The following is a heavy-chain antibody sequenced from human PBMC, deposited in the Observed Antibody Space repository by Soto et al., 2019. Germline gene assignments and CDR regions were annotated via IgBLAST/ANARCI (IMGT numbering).Heavy chain of an antibody. V-gene: IGHV4-31*03. CDR3: AKSSYAIFGVVTD. J-gene: IGHJ4*02. D-gene: IGHD3-3*01. CDR1: GGSISSGGYY. Sequence: SETLSLTCTVSGGSISSGGYYWSWIRQHPGKGLEWIGYIYYSGSTYYNPSLKSRVTISVDTSKNQFSLKLSSVTAADTAVYYCAKSSYAIFGVVTDWGQGTLVTVSS. CDR2: IYYSGST.